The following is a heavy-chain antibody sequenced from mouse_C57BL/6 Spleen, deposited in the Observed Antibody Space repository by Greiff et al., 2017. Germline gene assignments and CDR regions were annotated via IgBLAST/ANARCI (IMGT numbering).Heavy chain of an antibody. CDR2: LSDGGSYT. V-gene: IGHV5-4*03. CDR1: GFSFSSYA. CDR3: ARGRLTGTRFDY. D-gene: IGHD4-1*01. Sequence: EVKLVESGGGLVKPGGSLKLSCAASGFSFSSYAMSWVRQPPEKSLEWVATLSDGGSYTYYPANVKGRFTISKNNAKHNLYLQMSHLKSEDTAMYYGARGRLTGTRFDYWGQGTTLTVSS. J-gene: IGHJ2*01.